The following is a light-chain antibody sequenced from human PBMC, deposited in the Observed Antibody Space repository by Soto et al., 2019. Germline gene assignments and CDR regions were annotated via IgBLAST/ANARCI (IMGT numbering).Light chain of an antibody. Sequence: EIVLTQSPGTLSLSPGEGGTLSCRASQTVISNSLAWYQQKPGQAPRLLIYDASYRATGIPARFRGSGSMTDFTLTISSLEPEDFALYYCQQRSNWITFGQGTRLEIK. V-gene: IGKV3D-20*02. CDR2: DAS. CDR1: QTVISNS. CDR3: QQRSNWIT. J-gene: IGKJ5*01.